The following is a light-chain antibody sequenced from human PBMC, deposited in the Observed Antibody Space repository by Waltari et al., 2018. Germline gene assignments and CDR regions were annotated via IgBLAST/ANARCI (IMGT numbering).Light chain of an antibody. CDR2: RSS. Sequence: DIQMTQSPSSMSASVGDRVPITCRASQDISSSLVWYQQKPGKAPNLLIYRSSTLQSGVPSRFSGSGSGTDFTLTISSLQPEDFATYYCQQHNSNPLTFGGGTKVEIK. J-gene: IGKJ4*01. V-gene: IGKV1-9*01. CDR1: QDISSS. CDR3: QQHNSNPLT.